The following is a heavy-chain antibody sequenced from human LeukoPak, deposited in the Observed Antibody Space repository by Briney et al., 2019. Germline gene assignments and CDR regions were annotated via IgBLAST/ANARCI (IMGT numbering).Heavy chain of an antibody. J-gene: IGHJ4*02. CDR1: GGTFTSYA. CDR3: ARGGIAVAGVFDY. CDR2: IIPILGIA. D-gene: IGHD6-19*01. Sequence: SVKDSCKASGGTFTSYAISWVRQAPGQGLEWMGRIIPILGIANYAQKFQGRVTITADKSTSTAYMELSSLRSEDTAVYYCARGGIAVAGVFDYWGQGTLVTVSS. V-gene: IGHV1-69*04.